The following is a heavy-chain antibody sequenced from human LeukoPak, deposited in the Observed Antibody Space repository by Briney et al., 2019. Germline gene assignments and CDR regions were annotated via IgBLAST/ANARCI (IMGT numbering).Heavy chain of an antibody. CDR2: INHSGST. CDR1: GGSFSGYY. Sequence: SETLSLTCVVYGGSFSGYYWSWIRQPPGKGLEWIGEINHSGSTNYNPSLKSRGTISVDTSKNQFSLKLSSVTAADTAVYYCASRYDPSYYDSSGYYFLGQGTLVTVSS. J-gene: IGHJ4*02. CDR3: ASRYDPSYYDSSGYYF. V-gene: IGHV4-34*01. D-gene: IGHD3-22*01.